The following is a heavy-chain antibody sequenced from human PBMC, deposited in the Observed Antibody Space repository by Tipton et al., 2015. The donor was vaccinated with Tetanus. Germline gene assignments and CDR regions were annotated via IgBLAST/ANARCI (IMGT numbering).Heavy chain of an antibody. CDR3: ARSLIDYSNYDLFWFDP. Sequence: TLSLTCTVSGGSISSYYWSWIRQPPGKGLEWIGEINHSGSTNYNPSLKSRVTISVDTSKNQFSLKLSSVTAADTAVYYCARSLIDYSNYDLFWFDPWGQGTLVTVSS. CDR2: INHSGST. D-gene: IGHD4-11*01. CDR1: GGSISSYY. V-gene: IGHV4-34*01. J-gene: IGHJ5*02.